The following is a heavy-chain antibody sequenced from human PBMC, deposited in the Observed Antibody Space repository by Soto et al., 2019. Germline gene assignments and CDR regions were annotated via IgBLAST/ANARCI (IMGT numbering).Heavy chain of an antibody. CDR1: GFTFSSKW. D-gene: IGHD1-26*01. CDR3: ASPPTSGGY. J-gene: IGHJ4*02. Sequence: PGGSLRLSCVASGFTFSSKWMHWVRQAPGKGLVWVSRINNDGSTTRYADSVKGRFAISRDNAKNTLYLQMDSLRAEDTAVYYCASPPTSGGYWGQGTLVTVSS. CDR2: INNDGSTT. V-gene: IGHV3-74*01.